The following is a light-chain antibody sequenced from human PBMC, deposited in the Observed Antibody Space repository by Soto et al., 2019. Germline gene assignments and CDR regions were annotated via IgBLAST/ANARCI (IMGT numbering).Light chain of an antibody. CDR2: GAS. CDR3: QQYINWPLT. J-gene: IGKJ4*01. Sequence: EVVMTQSPATLSVSPGERATLSCRASQSVGGNLAWYQQKPGQAPRLLIYGASTRATGIPARFSGSGSGTEFTLTISSLQSEDFAVYFCQQYINWPLTFGGGTKLEIK. CDR1: QSVGGN. V-gene: IGKV3-15*01.